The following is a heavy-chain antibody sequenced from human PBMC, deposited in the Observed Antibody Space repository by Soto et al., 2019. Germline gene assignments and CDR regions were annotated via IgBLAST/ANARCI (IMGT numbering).Heavy chain of an antibody. CDR1: GGSISTYY. V-gene: IGHV4-59*01. D-gene: IGHD6-19*01. J-gene: IGHJ6*02. CDR3: ASDRSSDWDHGYGMDV. Sequence: SETLSRTCTVSGGSISTYYWSRIRQPPGKGLEWIGYIDYSGSTSYNPSLKSRVTISVDTSKDLSSLKLRSVTAADTAVYYCASDRSSDWDHGYGMDVWGQGTTVTVSS. CDR2: IDYSGST.